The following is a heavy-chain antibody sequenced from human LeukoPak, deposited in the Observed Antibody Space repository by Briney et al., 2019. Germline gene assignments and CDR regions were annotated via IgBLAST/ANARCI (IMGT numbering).Heavy chain of an antibody. D-gene: IGHD7-27*01. Sequence: GGSLRLSCAASGFTFSSYAMHWVRQAPCKGLERVAVISYDGSNKYYADSVRGRFTISRDNAENSLYLQMNSLRDEDTAVYYCAKTGERDYWGRGTLVTVSS. CDR2: ISYDGSNK. J-gene: IGHJ4*02. CDR3: AKTGERDY. V-gene: IGHV3-30-3*02. CDR1: GFTFSSYA.